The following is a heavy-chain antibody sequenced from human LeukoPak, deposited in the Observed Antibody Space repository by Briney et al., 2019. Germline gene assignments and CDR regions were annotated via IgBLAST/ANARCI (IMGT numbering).Heavy chain of an antibody. J-gene: IGHJ6*03. Sequence: ASVKVSCKASGYTFTGYYMHWVRQAPGQGLEWMGWINPNSGGTNYAQKFQGRVTMTRDTSISTAYMELSRLRSDDTAVYYCAFGEGNLAYYYHYMDVWGKGTTVTVSS. CDR1: GYTFTGYY. CDR3: AFGEGNLAYYYHYMDV. V-gene: IGHV1-2*02. CDR2: INPNSGGT. D-gene: IGHD3-10*01.